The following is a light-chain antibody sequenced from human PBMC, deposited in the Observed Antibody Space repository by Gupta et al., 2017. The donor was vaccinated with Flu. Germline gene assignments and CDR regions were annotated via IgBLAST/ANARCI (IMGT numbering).Light chain of an antibody. CDR2: QDG. J-gene: IGLJ3*02. V-gene: IGLV3-1*01. CDR3: QAWDSNTANWV. Sequence: GKTANSTCSGDKLGNKYVYWYQQKPGQSPVLVIYQDGDRPSGIPERFSGANSGNTAALTISGTQAMDEADYYCQAWDSNTANWVFGGGTKVTVL. CDR1: KLGNKY.